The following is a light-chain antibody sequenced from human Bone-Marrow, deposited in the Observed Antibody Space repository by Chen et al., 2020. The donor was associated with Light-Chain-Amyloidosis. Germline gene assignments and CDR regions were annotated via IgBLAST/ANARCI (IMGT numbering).Light chain of an antibody. V-gene: IGLV1-47*01. CDR3: AAWDDSRSGFYV. CDR2: RND. J-gene: IGLJ1*01. CDR1: NSNIGSNF. Sequence: QSVLTQPPSASGTPGQRVTISYSGSNSNIGSNFVYWYQQLPGTAPKLFIYRNDQRPSGVPDRFSGSKSGTSASLAISGLRSEDEADYYCAAWDDSRSGFYVFGTGTKVTVL.